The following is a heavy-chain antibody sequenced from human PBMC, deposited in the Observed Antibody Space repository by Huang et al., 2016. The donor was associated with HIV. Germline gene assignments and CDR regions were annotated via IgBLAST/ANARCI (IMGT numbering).Heavy chain of an antibody. V-gene: IGHV2-5*01. CDR2: IYWNDDK. D-gene: IGHD3-16*01. CDR1: GFSLTPTGIA. J-gene: IGHJ4*02. CDR3: ARRPLGAGYYFDS. Sequence: QITLKESGPTLVKPTQTLTLTCPFSGFSLTPTGIAVGWIRQPPGTALEWLALIYWNDDKRYSPSLKNRLTISKDTSRNQVGLTVTDVDPLDTATYYCARRPLGAGYYFDSWGQGMLVTVTS.